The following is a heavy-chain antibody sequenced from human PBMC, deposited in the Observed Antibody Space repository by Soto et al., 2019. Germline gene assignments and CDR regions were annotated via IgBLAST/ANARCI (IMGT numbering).Heavy chain of an antibody. CDR1: GDSVSSNSAA. D-gene: IGHD3-22*01. Sequence: SQTLSLTCAISGDSVSSNSAAWNWIRQSPSRGLEWLGRTYYRSKWYNDYAVSVKSRITINPDTSKNQFSLQLNSVTLEDMAVYYCARGRYYDSSGYYYYYYMDVWGKGTTVTVSS. CDR3: ARGRYYDSSGYYYYYYMDV. CDR2: TYYRSKWYN. V-gene: IGHV6-1*01. J-gene: IGHJ6*03.